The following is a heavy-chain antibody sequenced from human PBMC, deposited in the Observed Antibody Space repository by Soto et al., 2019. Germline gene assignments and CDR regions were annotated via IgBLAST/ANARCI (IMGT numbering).Heavy chain of an antibody. CDR3: ARTDEEFYAFDI. Sequence: SETLSLTCTVSGGSISSYFWSWIRQPPGKGLEWIGYIYYSGSTNYNPSLKSRVTISVDTSKNQFSLKLSSVTAADTAVYYCARTDEEFYAFDIWGQGTMVTVSS. J-gene: IGHJ3*02. CDR1: GGSISSYF. CDR2: IYYSGST. V-gene: IGHV4-59*01. D-gene: IGHD3-10*01.